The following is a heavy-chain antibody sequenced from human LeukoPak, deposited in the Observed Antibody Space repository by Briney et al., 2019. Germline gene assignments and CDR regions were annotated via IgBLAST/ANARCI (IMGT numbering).Heavy chain of an antibody. CDR2: IYYSGST. CDR3: ARHSPGSIAAAGMWSWFDP. CDR1: GGSISSSGYY. D-gene: IGHD6-13*01. Sequence: TSETLSLTCTVSGGSISSSGYYWGWIRQPPGKGLEWIGSIYYSGSTYYNPSLKSRVTISVDTSKNQFSLKLSSVTAADTAVYYCARHSPGSIAAAGMWSWFDPWGQGTLVTVSS. V-gene: IGHV4-39*01. J-gene: IGHJ5*02.